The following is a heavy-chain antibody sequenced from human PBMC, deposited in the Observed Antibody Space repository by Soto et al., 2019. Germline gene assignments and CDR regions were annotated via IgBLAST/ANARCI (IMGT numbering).Heavy chain of an antibody. CDR3: ARRGLRVGPI. V-gene: IGHV4-39*02. Sequence: QLQLQESGPGLVRPSETLSLTCTVSGGSVSSSDSYWAWIRQPPRKGLEWVGSIYYGGTTHYNPSLQSRLTVSVDTSKNHFSLNLRSVTAADTAVYYCARRGLRVGPIWGQGTTVTVSS. D-gene: IGHD3-22*01. CDR1: GGSVSSSDSY. CDR2: IYYGGTT. J-gene: IGHJ3*01.